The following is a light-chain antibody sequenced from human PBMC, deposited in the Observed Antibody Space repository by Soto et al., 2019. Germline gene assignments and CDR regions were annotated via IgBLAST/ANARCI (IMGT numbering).Light chain of an antibody. CDR2: EVT. CDR1: SSDVGGYNY. CDR3: SPYAGSNNFV. Sequence: QSALTQPPSASGSPGQSVTISCTGTSSDVGGYNYVSWYQQHPGNAPKLMIYEVTKRPSGVPDRFSGSKSGNTDSLTVSGLQAEDEADYYCSPYAGSNNFVFGTGTKLTVL. J-gene: IGLJ1*01. V-gene: IGLV2-8*01.